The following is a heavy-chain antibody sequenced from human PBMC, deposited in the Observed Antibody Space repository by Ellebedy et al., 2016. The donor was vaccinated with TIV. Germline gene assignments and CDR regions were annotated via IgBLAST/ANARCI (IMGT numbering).Heavy chain of an antibody. CDR1: GFTFSSYA. Sequence: GESLKISCAASGFTFSSYAMSWVRQAPGKGLEWVSAISGSGGSTYYADFVKGRFTISRDNSKNTLYLQMNSLTVEDTAVYHCARDNRGYFGSGSYPFDYWGQGTLVTVSS. V-gene: IGHV3-23*01. J-gene: IGHJ4*02. CDR3: ARDNRGYFGSGSYPFDY. CDR2: ISGSGGST. D-gene: IGHD3-10*01.